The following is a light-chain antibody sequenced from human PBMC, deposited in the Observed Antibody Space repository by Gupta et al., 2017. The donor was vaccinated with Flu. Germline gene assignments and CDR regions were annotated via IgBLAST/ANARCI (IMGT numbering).Light chain of an antibody. CDR2: WAL. Sequence: DVEMTQSPDSLALSLGERATINRKSILSLLYRSDNKNYLDWYKQKPGQPPKLLIYWALSRQDEVTDRFSGRGSGIDLSLTISSRLEEDVAGYFLQLYDSELLHISGEGTKMEI. V-gene: IGKV4-1*01. CDR3: QLYDSELLHI. CDR1: LSLLYRSDNKNY. J-gene: IGKJ2*01.